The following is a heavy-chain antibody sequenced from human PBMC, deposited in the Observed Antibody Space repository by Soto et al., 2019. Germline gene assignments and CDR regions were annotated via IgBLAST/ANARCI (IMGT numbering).Heavy chain of an antibody. CDR2: IYYSGST. J-gene: IGHJ4*02. Sequence: SETLSLTCTVSGGSISSYYWSWIRRPPGKGLEWIGYIYYSGSTNYNPSLKSRVTISVDTSKNQFSLKLSSVTAADTAVYYCARHALYYDFWSGYEKGTFDYWGQGTLVTVSS. CDR1: GGSISSYY. CDR3: ARHALYYDFWSGYEKGTFDY. V-gene: IGHV4-59*08. D-gene: IGHD3-3*01.